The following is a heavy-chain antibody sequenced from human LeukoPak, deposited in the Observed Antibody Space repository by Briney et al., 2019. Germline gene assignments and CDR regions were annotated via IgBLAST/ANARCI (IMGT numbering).Heavy chain of an antibody. Sequence: PVASVKVSCKASGYTFTSYYMHWVRQAPGQGLEWMGIINPSGGSTSYAQKFQGRVTMTRDTSTSTVYMELSSLRSEDTAVYYCARDSSPTPYSNYFKAYYYGMDVWGQGTTVTVSS. D-gene: IGHD4-11*01. CDR1: GYTFTSYY. CDR2: INPSGGST. J-gene: IGHJ6*02. V-gene: IGHV1-46*01. CDR3: ARDSSPTPYSNYFKAYYYGMDV.